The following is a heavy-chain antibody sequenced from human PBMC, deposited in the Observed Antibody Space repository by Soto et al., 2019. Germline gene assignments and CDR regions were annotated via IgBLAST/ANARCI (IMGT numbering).Heavy chain of an antibody. D-gene: IGHD1-20*01. Sequence: QVQVKESGPGLVKPSETLSLTCTVSGGSITDYSWSWIRQSAGKGLEWLGRISINGNSHYHPSLGSRVTLSIETSKNQFTLKLRSVTAAEAAVYYCARESGDNWRYEVDWGQGTLVTVSS. J-gene: IGHJ4*02. CDR3: ARESGDNWRYEVD. V-gene: IGHV4-4*07. CDR1: GGSITDYS. CDR2: ISINGNS.